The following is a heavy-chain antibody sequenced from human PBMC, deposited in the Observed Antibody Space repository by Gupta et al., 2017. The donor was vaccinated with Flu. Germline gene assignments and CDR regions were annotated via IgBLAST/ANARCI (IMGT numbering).Heavy chain of an antibody. V-gene: IGHV3-74*03. Sequence: EVQVVESGGGLVQPGGSLRLSCAASGFTFSSYWMHWVRQAPGKGLVWVSRTSGDGSTITYADSVKGRFTISRDNVKNTLSLQMNSLRADDTAVYYCAGSIGGSGKGNWFDPWGQGTLVTVSS. CDR1: GFTFSSYW. CDR3: AGSIGGSGKGNWFDP. D-gene: IGHD6-13*01. J-gene: IGHJ5*02. CDR2: TSGDGSTI.